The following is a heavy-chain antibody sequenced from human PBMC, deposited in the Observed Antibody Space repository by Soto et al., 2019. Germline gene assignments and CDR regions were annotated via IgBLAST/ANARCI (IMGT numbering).Heavy chain of an antibody. D-gene: IGHD3-16*01. CDR3: ARERIGGWPALDY. CDR2: IYYSGST. CDR1: GGSISSGDYY. V-gene: IGHV4-30-4*01. Sequence: SETLSLTCTVSGGSISSGDYYWSWIRQPPGKGLEWIGYIYYSGSTYYNPSLKSRVTISVDTSKNQFSLKLSSVTAADTAVYYCARERIGGWPALDYWGQGTLVTVSS. J-gene: IGHJ4*02.